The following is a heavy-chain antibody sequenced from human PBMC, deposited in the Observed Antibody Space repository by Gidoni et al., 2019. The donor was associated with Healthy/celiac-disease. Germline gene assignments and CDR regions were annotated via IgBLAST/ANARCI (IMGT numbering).Heavy chain of an antibody. CDR1: GFTFSSYS. CDR3: ARALRLGELSFFDY. Sequence: EVQLVESGGGLVKPGGSLRLSCAASGFTFSSYSMNWVRQAPGKGLEWVSSISSSSSYIYYADSVKGRFTISRDNAKNSLYLQMNSLRAEDTAVYYCARALRLGELSFFDYWGQGTLVTVSS. D-gene: IGHD3-16*02. CDR2: ISSSSSYI. V-gene: IGHV3-21*01. J-gene: IGHJ4*02.